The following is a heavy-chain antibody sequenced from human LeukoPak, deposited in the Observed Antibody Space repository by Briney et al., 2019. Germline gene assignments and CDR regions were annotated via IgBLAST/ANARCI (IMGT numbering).Heavy chain of an antibody. V-gene: IGHV1-18*01. CDR1: GYTFSSYG. Sequence: ASVKVSCKSSGYTFSSYGITWVRQAPGQGLEWMGWISAYNGYTDYSQKLQGRVTMTTDTSTSTVYMELRSLRSDDTAVYYCAGDKAPYCSSTSCYLHWFDPWGQGTLVTVSS. J-gene: IGHJ5*02. CDR3: AGDKAPYCSSTSCYLHWFDP. CDR2: ISAYNGYT. D-gene: IGHD2-2*01.